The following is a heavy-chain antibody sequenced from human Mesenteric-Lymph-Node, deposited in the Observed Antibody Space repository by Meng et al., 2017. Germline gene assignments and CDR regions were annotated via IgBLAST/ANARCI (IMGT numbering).Heavy chain of an antibody. V-gene: IGHV3-53*01. CDR1: GFTVSSNY. D-gene: IGHD2-8*02. Sequence: GESLKISCSGPGFTVSSNYMSWVRQAPGKGLEWVSILYDGDTTYYGDSVKGRFTISRDNAKNSLYLQMNSLRAEDTAVYYCARGFGGVSGLWGQGTLVTVSS. CDR3: ARGFGGVSGL. J-gene: IGHJ4*02. CDR2: LYDGDTT.